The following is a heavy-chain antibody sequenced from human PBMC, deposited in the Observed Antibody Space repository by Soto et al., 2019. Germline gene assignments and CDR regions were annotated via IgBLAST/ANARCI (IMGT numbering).Heavy chain of an antibody. CDR2: IIPIFGTA. CDR3: ARALGLAVGASDAFDI. Sequence: QVQLVQSGAEVKKPGSSVKVSCKASGGTFSSYAISWVRQAPGQGLEWMGGIIPIFGTANYAQKFQGRVTITADESTSTAYMERSSLRSEDTAVYYCARALGLAVGASDAFDIWGQGTMVTVSS. CDR1: GGTFSSYA. V-gene: IGHV1-69*12. D-gene: IGHD1-26*01. J-gene: IGHJ3*02.